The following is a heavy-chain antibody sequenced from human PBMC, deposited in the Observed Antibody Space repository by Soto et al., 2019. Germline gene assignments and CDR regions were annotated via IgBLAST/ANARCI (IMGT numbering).Heavy chain of an antibody. V-gene: IGHV4-34*01. CDR2: INHSGST. CDR3: ARDKITGLFDF. D-gene: IGHD2-8*02. J-gene: IGHJ4*02. Sequence: QVQLQQWGAGLLKPSETLSLTCAVYGGSFSGYYWTWIRQPPGTGLEWIGEINHSGSTNYNPSLNSRVTTSVDTSTNHFSPQMTSVTAADPGVYYCARDKITGLFDFWGQGTLVTVSS. CDR1: GGSFSGYY.